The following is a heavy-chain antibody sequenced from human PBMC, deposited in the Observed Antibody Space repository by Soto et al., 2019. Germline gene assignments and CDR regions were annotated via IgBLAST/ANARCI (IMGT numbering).Heavy chain of an antibody. CDR1: GYSFIAYF. CDR3: ARVLTSVTTGELDP. CDR2: INPNNGST. Sequence: GASVKVSCKASGYSFIAYFIHWVRQAPGQGVEWVGWINPNNGSTNIARKFQGRVTMTRDTSISTAYMEVSRLRSDDTAVFYCARVLTSVTTGELDPWGQGTLVTVSS. D-gene: IGHD4-17*01. V-gene: IGHV1-2*02. J-gene: IGHJ5*02.